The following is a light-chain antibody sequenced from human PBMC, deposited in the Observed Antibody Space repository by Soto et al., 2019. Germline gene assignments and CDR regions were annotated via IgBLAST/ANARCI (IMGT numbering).Light chain of an antibody. CDR3: CSYAGGYTYL. CDR1: GNDVGAYNY. V-gene: IGLV2-11*01. J-gene: IGLJ1*01. Sequence: QSALTQPRSVSGSPGQSVTISCTGTGNDVGAYNYVSWYQQHPGRPPKLLIYGVVRWPSGVPDRFSGSKSGNTASLTISGLQAEVEADYFCCSYAGGYTYLFGTGTKLTVL. CDR2: GVV.